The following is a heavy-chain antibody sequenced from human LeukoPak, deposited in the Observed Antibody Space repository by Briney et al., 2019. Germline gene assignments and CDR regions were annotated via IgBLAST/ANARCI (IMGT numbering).Heavy chain of an antibody. V-gene: IGHV3-74*01. CDR2: INSDGSST. D-gene: IGHD3-10*01. CDR1: GFTFSSYR. J-gene: IGHJ4*02. CDR3: ARDRVTMVRGVIITPYYVDY. Sequence: GGSLRLSCAASGFTFSSYRMNWVRHAPGKGLVWVSRINSDGSSTFYADSVKGRFTISRDNAKNTLYLQMNSLRAEDTAVYYCARDRVTMVRGVIITPYYVDYWGQGTLDTVSS.